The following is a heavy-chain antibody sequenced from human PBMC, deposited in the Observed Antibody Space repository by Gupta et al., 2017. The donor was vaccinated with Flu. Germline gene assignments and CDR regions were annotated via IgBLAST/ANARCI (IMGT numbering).Heavy chain of an antibody. D-gene: IGHD3-10*01. CDR3: ASEFGGFAIERWLQSTIYYYYGMDV. V-gene: IGHV4-39*01. CDR2: IYYSGST. CDR1: GGSISSSSYY. Sequence: QLQLQESGPGLVKPSETLSLTCTVSGGSISSSSYYWGWIRQPPGKGLEWIGSIYYSGSTYYNPSLKSRVTISVDTSKNQFSLKLSSVTAADTAVYYCASEFGGFAIERWLQSTIYYYYGMDVWGQGTTVTVSS. J-gene: IGHJ6*02.